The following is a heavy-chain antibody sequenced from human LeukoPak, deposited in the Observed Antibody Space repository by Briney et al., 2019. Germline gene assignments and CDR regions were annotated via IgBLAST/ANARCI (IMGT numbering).Heavy chain of an antibody. D-gene: IGHD3-22*01. CDR1: GFTFSSYE. Sequence: GGSLRLSCAASGFTFSSYEMNWVRQAPGKGLEWVSYISSSGSTIYYADSVKGRFTISRDNAKNSLYLQMNSLRAEDTAVYYCARELPAYGGCDTSGYLDYWGQGTLVTVSS. CDR2: ISSSGSTI. J-gene: IGHJ4*02. V-gene: IGHV3-48*03. CDR3: ARELPAYGGCDTSGYLDY.